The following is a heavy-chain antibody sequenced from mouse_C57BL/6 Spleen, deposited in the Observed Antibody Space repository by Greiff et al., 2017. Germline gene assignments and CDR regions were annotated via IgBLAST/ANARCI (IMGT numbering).Heavy chain of an antibody. CDR1: GFNIKDDY. D-gene: IGHD1-1*01. Sequence: VQLKESGAELVRPGASVKLSCTASGFNIKDDYMHWVKQRPEQGLEWIGWIDPENGDTEYASKFQGKATITADTSSNTAYLQLSSLTSEDTAVYYCTTRGYDYGSSGKSGAMDYWGQGTSVTVSS. J-gene: IGHJ4*01. CDR3: TTRGYDYGSSGKSGAMDY. CDR2: IDPENGDT. V-gene: IGHV14-4*01.